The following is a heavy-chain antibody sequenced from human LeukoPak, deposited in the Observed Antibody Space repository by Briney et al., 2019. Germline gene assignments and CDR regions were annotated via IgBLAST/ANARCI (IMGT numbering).Heavy chain of an antibody. CDR3: AKVGPLLRFLEWSFDAFDI. Sequence: GESLRLSCAASGFTFSSYAMSWVHQAPGKGLEWVSAISGSGGSTYYADSVKGRFTISRDNSKNTLYLQMNSLRAEDTAVYYCAKVGPLLRFLEWSFDAFDIWGQGTMVTVSS. CDR2: ISGSGGST. V-gene: IGHV3-23*01. CDR1: GFTFSSYA. J-gene: IGHJ3*02. D-gene: IGHD3-3*01.